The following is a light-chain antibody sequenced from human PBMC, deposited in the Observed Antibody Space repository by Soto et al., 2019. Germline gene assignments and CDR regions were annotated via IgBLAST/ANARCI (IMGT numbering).Light chain of an antibody. Sequence: EILMTQSPATLSVSPGERATLSCRASQSISSNLAWYQQKPGQAPRLLIYGASTRATGIPARFSGSGSGTEFTLTISSLQSEDFAVYYCYQYQSRRDFGQGTNVDI. CDR3: YQYQSRRD. CDR2: GAS. CDR1: QSISSN. V-gene: IGKV3-15*01. J-gene: IGKJ2*01.